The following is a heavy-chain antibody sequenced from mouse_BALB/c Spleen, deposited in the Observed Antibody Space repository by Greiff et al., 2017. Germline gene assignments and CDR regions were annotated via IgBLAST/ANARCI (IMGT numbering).Heavy chain of an antibody. Sequence: DVKLVESGGGLVKPGGSLKLSCAASGFTFSSYAMSWVRQTPEKRLEWVATISSGGSYTYYPDSVKGRFTISRDNAKNTLYLQMSSLRSEDTAMYYCARRGGYYRYDGDYYAMDYWGQGTSVTVAS. D-gene: IGHD2-14*01. CDR3: ARRGGYYRYDGDYYAMDY. CDR1: GFTFSSYA. J-gene: IGHJ4*01. CDR2: ISSGGSYT. V-gene: IGHV5-9-3*01.